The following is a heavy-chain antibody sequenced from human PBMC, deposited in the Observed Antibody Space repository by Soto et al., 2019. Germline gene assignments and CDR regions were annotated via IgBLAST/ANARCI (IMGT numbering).Heavy chain of an antibody. CDR3: ARGLRGYTGYDGGGAFDI. CDR2: IIPMFGTP. V-gene: IGHV1-69*06. D-gene: IGHD5-12*01. J-gene: IGHJ3*02. CDR1: GDTFTNFA. Sequence: QVQLVQSGTEVKKSGSSVKVSCKASGDTFTNFAISWMRQAPGQGLEWMGGIIPMFGTPNYAQKFQGSVRITADRSTSTAYLVLRSLRSEDTAVYYCARGLRGYTGYDGGGAFDIWGQGTMVTVSS.